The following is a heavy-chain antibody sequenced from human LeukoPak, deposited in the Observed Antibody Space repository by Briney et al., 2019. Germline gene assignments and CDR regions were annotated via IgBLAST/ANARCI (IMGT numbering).Heavy chain of an antibody. D-gene: IGHD2-15*01. Sequence: ASVKVSCKASGYTFTSYDINWVRQATGQGLEWMGWMNPNSGNTGYAQKFQGRVTMTRNTSISTAYMELSSLRSEDTAVYYCARGGLGYCSGGSCYSIVWYFDLWGRGTLVTVSS. J-gene: IGHJ2*01. CDR3: ARGGLGYCSGGSCYSIVWYFDL. CDR1: GYTFTSYD. V-gene: IGHV1-8*01. CDR2: MNPNSGNT.